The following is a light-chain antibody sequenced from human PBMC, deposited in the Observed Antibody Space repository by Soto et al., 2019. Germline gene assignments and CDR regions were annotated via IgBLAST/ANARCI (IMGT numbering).Light chain of an antibody. CDR1: QSVSTN. CDR2: RAS. CDR3: QQYNNWPPRWT. J-gene: IGKJ1*01. V-gene: IGKV3-15*01. Sequence: EIVMTQSPATLSVSPGERATLSCRASQSVSTNLAWYQQKPGQAPRLLIYRASTRATGIPARFSGGGSGTEFTITISSLQSEDFAVYICQQYNNWPPRWTFGQGTKVEIK.